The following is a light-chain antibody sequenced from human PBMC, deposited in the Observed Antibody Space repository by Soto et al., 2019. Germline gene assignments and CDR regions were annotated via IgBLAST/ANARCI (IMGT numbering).Light chain of an antibody. CDR1: QSVRSNF. V-gene: IGKV3D-20*02. CDR2: GAS. CDR3: QQRSNWPPIT. J-gene: IGKJ5*01. Sequence: ESVLTQSPGTLSLSPGDRATLSCRASQSVRSNFLAWYQQKPGQAPRLLMYGASSRATGIPDRFSGSGSGTDFSLTISRLEPEDFAVYYCQQRSNWPPITFGQGTRLEIK.